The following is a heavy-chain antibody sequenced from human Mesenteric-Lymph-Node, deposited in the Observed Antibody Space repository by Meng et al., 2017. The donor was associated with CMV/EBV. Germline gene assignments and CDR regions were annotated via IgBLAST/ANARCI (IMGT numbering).Heavy chain of an antibody. V-gene: IGHV4-59*11. CDR2: IDNSGST. CDR1: GDSSNTHS. J-gene: IGHJ5*02. Sequence: ESLKISCTVSGDSSNTHSWSWIRQSPAKGLEWIGYIDNSGSTDYNPSLKSRVTISRDTSKNQFSLKLSSVTAADTAVYYCARLDSGWFDPWGQGTLVTVS. D-gene: IGHD4-17*01. CDR3: ARLDSGWFDP.